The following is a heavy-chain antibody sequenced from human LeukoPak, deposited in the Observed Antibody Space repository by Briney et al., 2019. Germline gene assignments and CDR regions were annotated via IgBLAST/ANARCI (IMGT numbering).Heavy chain of an antibody. J-gene: IGHJ4*02. V-gene: IGHV4-59*01. Sequence: SETLSLTCTVSGGSLSGYYWTWIRQPPGKTLEWIAYTFYTGTTNYNPSLESRVTISVDTSRNQFSLRLRSVAAADTAVYYCARLRGNYFPDFWGQGTLVTVSS. D-gene: IGHD2/OR15-2a*01. CDR2: TFYTGTT. CDR3: ARLRGNYFPDF. CDR1: GGSLSGYY.